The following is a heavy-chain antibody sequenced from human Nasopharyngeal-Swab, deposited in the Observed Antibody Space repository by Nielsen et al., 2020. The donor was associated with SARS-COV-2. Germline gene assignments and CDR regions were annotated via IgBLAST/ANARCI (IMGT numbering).Heavy chain of an antibody. CDR1: GFTFTSYA. V-gene: IGHV3-23*01. Sequence: GGSLRLSCVASGFTFTSYAMNWVRHAPGKGLEWVSGMSGRGEKTYYAESVKGRFTISRDVSKNTLYLQMNGLRAEDTAVYYCAKDSGAGFCDDGSCFPTNHWGQGTLVTVSS. CDR2: MSGRGEKT. CDR3: AKDSGAGFCDDGSCFPTNH. J-gene: IGHJ5*02. D-gene: IGHD2-15*01.